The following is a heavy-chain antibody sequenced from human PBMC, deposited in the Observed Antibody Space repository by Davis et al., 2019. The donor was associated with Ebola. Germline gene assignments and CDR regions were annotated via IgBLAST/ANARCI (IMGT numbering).Heavy chain of an antibody. CDR2: ISSSSSYI. CDR3: AREKGWLQLGMDY. V-gene: IGHV3-21*01. J-gene: IGHJ4*02. CDR1: GFTFSSYS. Sequence: GGSLRLSCAASGFTFSSYSMNWVRQAPGKGLEWVSSISSSSSYIYYADSVKGRFTISRDNAKSTLYLQMNSLRDDDTAVYYCAREKGWLQLGMDYWGQGTLVTVSS. D-gene: IGHD5-24*01.